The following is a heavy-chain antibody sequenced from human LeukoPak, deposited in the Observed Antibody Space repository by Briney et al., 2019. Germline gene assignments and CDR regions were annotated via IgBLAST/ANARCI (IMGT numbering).Heavy chain of an antibody. CDR3: AKSPGSY. CDR2: ISYDGSNK. V-gene: IGHV3-30*18. J-gene: IGHJ4*02. CDR1: GFTLSSYG. Sequence: PGGSLRLSCAASGFTLSSYGMHWVRQAPGKGLEWVAVISYDGSNKYYADSVKGRFTISRDNSKNTLYLQMNSLRAEDTAVYYCAKSPGSYWGQGTLVTVSS.